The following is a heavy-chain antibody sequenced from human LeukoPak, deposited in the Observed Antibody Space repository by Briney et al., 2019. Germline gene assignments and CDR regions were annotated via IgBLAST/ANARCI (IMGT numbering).Heavy chain of an antibody. Sequence: GGSLRLSRAASGFTFSSYGMHWVRQAPGKGLEWVAFIRYDGSNKYYADSVKGRFTISRDNSKNTLYLQMNSLRAEDTAVYYCAKENTFYYYGSGNPGYWGQGTLVTVSS. CDR2: IRYDGSNK. J-gene: IGHJ4*02. CDR3: AKENTFYYYGSGNPGY. D-gene: IGHD3-10*01. V-gene: IGHV3-30*02. CDR1: GFTFSSYG.